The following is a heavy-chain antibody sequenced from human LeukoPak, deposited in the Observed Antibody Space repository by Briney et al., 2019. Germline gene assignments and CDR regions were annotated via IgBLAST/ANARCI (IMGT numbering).Heavy chain of an antibody. D-gene: IGHD2-15*01. V-gene: IGHV4-39*01. CDR1: GGSISSSDYQ. CDR2: ILYSGST. Sequence: PSETLSLTCSVSGGSISSSDYQWSWIRQPPGKGLEWIGTILYSGSTSYNPSVESRVTISADVSKNQFPLRLSSVTAADTAVYYCARHYCSGGNCYGLGYWGQGTLVTVSS. J-gene: IGHJ4*02. CDR3: ARHYCSGGNCYGLGY.